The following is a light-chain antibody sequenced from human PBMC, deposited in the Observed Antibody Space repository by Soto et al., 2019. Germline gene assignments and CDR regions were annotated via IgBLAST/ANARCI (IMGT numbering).Light chain of an antibody. V-gene: IGLV2-11*01. J-gene: IGLJ1*01. CDR1: SSDVGGYNY. CDR3: CSYAGSYTYV. Sequence: QSALTQPRSVSGSPGQSVTISCTGTSSDVGGYNYVSWYQQHPGKAPKLMIYDVSKRPSGVPDRFSGSKSGNTASLTISGLHAEDEADYYCCSYAGSYTYVFGIGTKLTVL. CDR2: DVS.